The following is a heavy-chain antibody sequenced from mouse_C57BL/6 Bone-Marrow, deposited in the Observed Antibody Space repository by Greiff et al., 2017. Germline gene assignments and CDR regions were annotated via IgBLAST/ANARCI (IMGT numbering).Heavy chain of an antibody. D-gene: IGHD2-12*01. V-gene: IGHV1-7*01. CDR3: ARLRRDY. J-gene: IGHJ2*01. Sequence: QVQLQESGAELAKPGASVKLSCKASGYTFPTYWMHWVKQRPGKGLEWIGYINPSSGYTKSNQKFKDKATLTAAKSSSTAYRQLRSLTYEDSAVYYCARLRRDYWGQGTTLTVSS. CDR1: GYTFPTYW. CDR2: INPSSGYT.